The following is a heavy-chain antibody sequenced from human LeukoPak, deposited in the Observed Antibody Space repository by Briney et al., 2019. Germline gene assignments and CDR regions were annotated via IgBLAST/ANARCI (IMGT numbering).Heavy chain of an antibody. CDR2: INHNGGT. V-gene: IGHV4-34*01. CDR1: GGSFSDYS. J-gene: IGHJ6*02. D-gene: IGHD3-3*01. Sequence: SETLSLTCAVYGGSFSDYSWTWIRQAPGEGLEWIGEINHNGGTNHNPSLVSRVIMSVDTSKNQFSLKLSSVTAADTAVYYCARPLFSWYYYGMDVWGQGTTVTVSS. CDR3: ARPLFSWYYYGMDV.